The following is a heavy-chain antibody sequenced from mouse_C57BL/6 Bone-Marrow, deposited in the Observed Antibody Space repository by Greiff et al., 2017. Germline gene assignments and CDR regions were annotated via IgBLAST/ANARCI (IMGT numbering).Heavy chain of an antibody. J-gene: IGHJ4*01. V-gene: IGHV2-9-1*01. CDR1: GFSLTSYA. Sequence: QVQLKESGPGLVAPSQSLSITCTVSGFSLTSYAISWVRPPPGKGLEWLGVIWTGGGRNYNSALKSRLSISKDNSKSQVFLKMNSLQTDDTARYYCARNAGSYAMDYWGQGTSVTVSS. CDR3: ARNAGSYAMDY. CDR2: IWTGGGR.